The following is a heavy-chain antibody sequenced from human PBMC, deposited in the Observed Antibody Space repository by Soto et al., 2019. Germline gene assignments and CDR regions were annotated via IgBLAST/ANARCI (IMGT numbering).Heavy chain of an antibody. CDR3: VRGGGGGQFDS. D-gene: IGHD2-21*01. V-gene: IGHV3-11*06. CDR2: ISPKSNYK. CDR1: GFTFSDFY. J-gene: IGHJ4*02. Sequence: GGSLRLSCEVSGFTFSDFYMSWIRQSPGKGLEWLSYISPKSNYKQYAESVKGRHTISRDNAKNSLSLQMNSLRVEDTAVYYFVRGGGGGQFDSWGQGILITVS.